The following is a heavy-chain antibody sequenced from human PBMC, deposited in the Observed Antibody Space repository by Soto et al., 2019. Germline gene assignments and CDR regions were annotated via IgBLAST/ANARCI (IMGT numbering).Heavy chain of an antibody. Sequence: SETLSLTCAVYGGSFSGYYWSWIRQPPGKGLEWIGEINHSGSTNYNPSLKSRVTISVDTSKNQFSLKLSSVTAADTAVYYCARGPSSSSLYDFWSGYSPPGDYWGQGTLVTVSS. CDR1: GGSFSGYY. CDR3: ARGPSSSSLYDFWSGYSPPGDY. D-gene: IGHD3-3*01. CDR2: INHSGST. J-gene: IGHJ4*02. V-gene: IGHV4-34*01.